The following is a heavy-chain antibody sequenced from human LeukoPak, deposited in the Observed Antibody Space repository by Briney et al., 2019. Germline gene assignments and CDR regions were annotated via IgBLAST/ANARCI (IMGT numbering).Heavy chain of an antibody. Sequence: SGTLSLTCAVSGVSISSSNWGSGVRQPPGEGLGWIGEIYHSGSTNYNPSLKSRVTISVDKSKNQFSLKLSSVTAADTAVYYCARVRGSGSPVPFDYWGQGTLVTVSS. J-gene: IGHJ4*02. D-gene: IGHD3-10*01. CDR3: ARVRGSGSPVPFDY. V-gene: IGHV4-4*02. CDR1: GVSISSSNW. CDR2: IYHSGST.